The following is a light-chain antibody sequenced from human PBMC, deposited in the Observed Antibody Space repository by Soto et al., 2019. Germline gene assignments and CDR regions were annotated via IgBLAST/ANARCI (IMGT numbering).Light chain of an antibody. CDR3: GSYTSTDTPFV. CDR2: EVN. Sequence: SALAQPSSVSGSPGQSITISCTGTSTDVGGYNYVSWYQHHPGKGPKLIIYEVNNRPSGVSDRSSGSKSGNKASLTISNLEAEDESDYYCGSYTSTDTPFVFGTGTKVTVL. V-gene: IGLV2-14*01. J-gene: IGLJ1*01. CDR1: STDVGGYNY.